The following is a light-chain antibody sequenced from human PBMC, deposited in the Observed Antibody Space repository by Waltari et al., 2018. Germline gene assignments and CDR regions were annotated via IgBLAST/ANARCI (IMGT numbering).Light chain of an antibody. CDR1: SSHIGAGYD. Sequence: QSVLTQPPSVSGAPGQRVPISCTGRSSHIGAGYDVHLYQQLPGTAPKLLIYGNSNRPSGVPDRFSGSKSGTSASLAITGLQAEDEADYYCQSYDSSLSGFVVFGGGTKLTVL. CDR2: GNS. J-gene: IGLJ2*01. V-gene: IGLV1-40*01. CDR3: QSYDSSLSGFVV.